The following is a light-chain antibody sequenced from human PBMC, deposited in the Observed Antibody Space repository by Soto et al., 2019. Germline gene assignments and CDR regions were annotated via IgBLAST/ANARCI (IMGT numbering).Light chain of an antibody. CDR3: QQFGNSPLLT. Sequence: EIVLTQSPGTLSLSPGERATLSCRASQSVSSSYLAWYQQKPGQPPRLLIYGASSRATGIPDRFSGSGSGTDFTLTISRLEPEDFAVYYCQQFGNSPLLTFGGGTKVQIK. CDR1: QSVSSSY. V-gene: IGKV3-20*01. CDR2: GAS. J-gene: IGKJ4*01.